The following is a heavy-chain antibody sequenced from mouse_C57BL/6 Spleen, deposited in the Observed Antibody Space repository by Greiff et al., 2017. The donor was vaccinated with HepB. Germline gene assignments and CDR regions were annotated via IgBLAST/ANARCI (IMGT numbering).Heavy chain of an antibody. V-gene: IGHV1-54*01. Sequence: QVQLKQSGAELVRPGTSVKVSCKASGYAFTNYLIEWVKQRPGQGLEWIGVIYPGSGGTNYNEKFKGKATLTADKSSSTAYMQLSSLTSEDSAVYCCAREELDSSGYGVDYWGQGTLVTVSA. CDR3: AREELDSSGYGVDY. CDR1: GYAFTNYL. CDR2: IYPGSGGT. J-gene: IGHJ3*01. D-gene: IGHD3-2*02.